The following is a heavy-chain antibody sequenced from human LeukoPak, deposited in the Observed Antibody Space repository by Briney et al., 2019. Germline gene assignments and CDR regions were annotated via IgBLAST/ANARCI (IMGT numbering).Heavy chain of an antibody. CDR2: IKQDGSEK. CDR3: AGGIAAAGTEFDY. CDR1: GFTFSSYW. J-gene: IGHJ4*02. D-gene: IGHD6-13*01. V-gene: IGHV3-7*01. Sequence: GGSLRLSCVASGFTFSSYWMSWVRQAPGKGLEWVANIKQDGSEKYYVDSVKGRFTISRDNAKNSLYLQMNSLRAEDTAVYYCAGGIAAAGTEFDYWGQGTLVTVSS.